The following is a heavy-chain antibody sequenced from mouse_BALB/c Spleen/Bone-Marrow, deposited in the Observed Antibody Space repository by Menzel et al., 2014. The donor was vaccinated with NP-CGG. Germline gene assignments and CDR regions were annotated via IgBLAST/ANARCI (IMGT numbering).Heavy chain of an antibody. V-gene: IGHV2-6-7*01. J-gene: IGHJ4*01. D-gene: IGHD2-4*01. CDR1: GFSLTGYG. CDR2: IWGDGST. Sequence: QVQLKESGPGLVAPSQSLSITCTVSGFSLTGYGVNWVRQPPGKGLEWLGMIWGDGSTDYNSALKSRLSISKDNSKSQVFLKMNSLRTDDTARYYCARALYDYDDLYCAMDYWGQGTSVTVSS. CDR3: ARALYDYDDLYCAMDY.